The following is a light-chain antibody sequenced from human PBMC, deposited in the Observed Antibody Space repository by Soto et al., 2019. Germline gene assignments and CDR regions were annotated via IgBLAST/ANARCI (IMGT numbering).Light chain of an antibody. CDR2: EDS. V-gene: IGLV1-51*02. CDR1: GSNTGENY. J-gene: IGLJ1*01. Sequence: QSVLTQPPSVSVAPGQKVTISCSGSGSNTGENYVSWYQQLPGTAPKLLIYEDSRRPPGIPDRFSGSKSGTSATLGITGLQTGDEADYYCGSWDSSLSAVVFGTGTKVTVL. CDR3: GSWDSSLSAVV.